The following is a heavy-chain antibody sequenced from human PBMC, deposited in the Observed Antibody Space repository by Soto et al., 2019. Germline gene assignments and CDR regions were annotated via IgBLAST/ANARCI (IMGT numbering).Heavy chain of an antibody. Sequence: QVQLVQSGAEEKKPGASGKVSCKASGYTFTSYAMHWVRQAPGQRLEWMGWINAGNGNTKYSQKFQGRVTITRDTSASTGYMELSSLRSEDTAVYYCASSIVVVTALDYWGQGTLVTVSS. J-gene: IGHJ4*02. V-gene: IGHV1-3*05. CDR3: ASSIVVVTALDY. D-gene: IGHD2-21*02. CDR2: INAGNGNT. CDR1: GYTFTSYA.